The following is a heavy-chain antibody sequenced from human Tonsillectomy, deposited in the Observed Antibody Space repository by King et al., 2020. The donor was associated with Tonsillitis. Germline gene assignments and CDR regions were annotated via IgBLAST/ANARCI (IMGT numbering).Heavy chain of an antibody. CDR2: IIPIFGTT. D-gene: IGHD5-18*01. CDR3: ARDQGYSYGYYYYYGMDV. J-gene: IGHJ6*02. Sequence: VQLVESGAEVKKPGSSVKVSCKASGGTFSNYTITWVRQAPGQGLEWMGGIIPIFGTTNYAQKLQGRVTLTADESTTTAYMELTSLRSEDTAVYYCARDQGYSYGYYYYYGMDVWGQGTTVTVSS. CDR1: GGTFSNYT. V-gene: IGHV1-69*01.